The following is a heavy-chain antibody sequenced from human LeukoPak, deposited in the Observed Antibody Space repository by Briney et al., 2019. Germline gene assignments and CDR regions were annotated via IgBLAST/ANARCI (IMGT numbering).Heavy chain of an antibody. CDR3: AKDLQDVTVVTWVFDY. CDR2: ISGSGGST. D-gene: IGHD4-23*01. J-gene: IGHJ4*02. CDR1: GFTFDDYD. Sequence: PGGSLSLSCMTSGFTFDDYDMHWVRQAPGTGLEWVSSISGSGGSTDYADSVKGRFTISRDNSKNTLYLQMNSLRAEDTAVYYCAKDLQDVTVVTWVFDYWGQGTLVTVSS. V-gene: IGHV3-23*01.